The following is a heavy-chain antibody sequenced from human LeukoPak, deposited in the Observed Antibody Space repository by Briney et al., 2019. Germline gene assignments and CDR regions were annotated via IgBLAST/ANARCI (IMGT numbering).Heavy chain of an antibody. CDR3: ARGDGSGSFSQYYFDY. D-gene: IGHD3-10*01. Sequence: SETLSLTCAVYGGSFSGYYWSWIRQPPGKGLEWIGEINHSGSTNYNPSLKGRVTISVDTSKNQFSLKLSSVTAADTAVYYCARGDGSGSFSQYYFDYWGQGTLVTVSS. CDR1: GGSFSGYY. J-gene: IGHJ4*02. CDR2: INHSGST. V-gene: IGHV4-34*01.